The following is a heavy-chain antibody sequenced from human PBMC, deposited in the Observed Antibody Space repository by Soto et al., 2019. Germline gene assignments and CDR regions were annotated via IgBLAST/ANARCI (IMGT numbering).Heavy chain of an antibody. CDR3: ARVLKGYYDSSGYAFDI. J-gene: IGHJ3*02. V-gene: IGHV1-69*01. CDR2: IIPIFGTA. Sequence: QVQLVQSGAEVKKPGSSVKVSCKASGGTFSSYAISWVRQAPGQGLEWMGGIIPIFGTANYAQKFQGRVTIPADESTSTAYMELSSLSSEDTAVYYCARVLKGYYDSSGYAFDIWGQGTMVTVSS. D-gene: IGHD3-22*01. CDR1: GGTFSSYA.